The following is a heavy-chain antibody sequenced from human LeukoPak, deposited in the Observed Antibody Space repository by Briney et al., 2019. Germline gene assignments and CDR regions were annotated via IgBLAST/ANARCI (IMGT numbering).Heavy chain of an antibody. CDR2: INPNSGGT. Sequence: ASVKVSCKASGYTFTGYYMHWVRQAPGQGLEWMGWINPNSGGTNYAQKFQGWVTMTRDTSISTAYMELSRLRSDDTAVHYCARDRSGYGQDAFDIWGQGTMVTVSS. CDR1: GYTFTGYY. J-gene: IGHJ3*02. V-gene: IGHV1-2*04. D-gene: IGHD5-12*01. CDR3: ARDRSGYGQDAFDI.